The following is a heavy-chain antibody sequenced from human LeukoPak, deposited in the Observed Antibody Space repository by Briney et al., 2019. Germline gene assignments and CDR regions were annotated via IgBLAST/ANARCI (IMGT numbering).Heavy chain of an antibody. D-gene: IGHD1-26*01. J-gene: IGHJ6*02. Sequence: PSETLSLTCTVSGASVSSYYWRWIRQPPGKGLEWIGYIYYSGRTNYNPSLKSRVTISVDTSKNQFSLKLSSVTAADTAVYYCARGGVGATTIIDGMDVWGQGTTVTVSS. V-gene: IGHV4-59*02. CDR3: ARGGVGATTIIDGMDV. CDR2: IYYSGRT. CDR1: GASVSSYY.